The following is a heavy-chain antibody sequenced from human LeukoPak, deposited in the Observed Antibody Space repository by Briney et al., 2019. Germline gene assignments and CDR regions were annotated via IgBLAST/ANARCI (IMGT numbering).Heavy chain of an antibody. CDR3: ARPQVWYGVKGGMDV. J-gene: IGHJ6*02. CDR1: RYTFSGFY. V-gene: IGHV1-2*02. D-gene: IGHD6-13*01. CDR2: INPNSGAT. Sequence: SVKVSCKASRYTFSGFYMHWVRQAPGQGLEWMGWINPNSGATNYAQKFQGRVTMTGDPSINTVYVELSRLRSDDTAVYYCARPQVWYGVKGGMDVWGQGTTATVSS.